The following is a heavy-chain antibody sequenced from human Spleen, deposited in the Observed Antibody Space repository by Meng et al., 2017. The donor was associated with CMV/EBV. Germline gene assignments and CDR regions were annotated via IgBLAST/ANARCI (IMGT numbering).Heavy chain of an antibody. CDR2: IGSGSLGT. CDR1: GFTFRSYA. CDR3: ARPYTFVAGTRWFDL. V-gene: IGHV3-23*01. D-gene: IGHD6-13*01. J-gene: IGHJ5*02. Sequence: SGFTFRSYAMSWVRQAPGKGLEWVSAIGSGSLGTHYADSVKGRFTISRDDSENTLYLQMSSLRAEDTAVYYCARPYTFVAGTRWFDLWGQGTLVTVSS.